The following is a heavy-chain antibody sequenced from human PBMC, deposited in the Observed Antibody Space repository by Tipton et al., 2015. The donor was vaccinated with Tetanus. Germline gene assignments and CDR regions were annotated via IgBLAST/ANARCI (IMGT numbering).Heavy chain of an antibody. CDR2: IWFDGSQE. Sequence: SLRLSCAASGFTFSSNAMHWVRQAPGKGLEWVAVIWFDGSQEKYADSVKGRFTISRHNSNSTLYLHMNSLRAGDTASYYCARDSSQGLIDFWSGFHDQIDYWGHGTLVPVS. CDR1: GFTFSSNA. J-gene: IGHJ4*01. D-gene: IGHD3-3*01. CDR3: ARDSSQGLIDFWSGFHDQIDY. V-gene: IGHV3-33*01.